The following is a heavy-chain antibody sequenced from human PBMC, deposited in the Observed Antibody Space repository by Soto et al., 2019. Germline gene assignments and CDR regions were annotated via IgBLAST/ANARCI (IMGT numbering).Heavy chain of an antibody. CDR2: IYYSGST. CDR3: ARGYSGYVSVGY. Sequence: PSETLSLTCTVSGGSTSSYYWSWIRQPPGKGLEWIGYIYYSGSTNYNPSLKSRVTISVDTSKNQFSLKLSSVTAADTAVYYCARGYSGYVSVGYWGQGTLVTVSS. V-gene: IGHV4-59*01. J-gene: IGHJ4*02. D-gene: IGHD5-12*01. CDR1: GGSTSSYY.